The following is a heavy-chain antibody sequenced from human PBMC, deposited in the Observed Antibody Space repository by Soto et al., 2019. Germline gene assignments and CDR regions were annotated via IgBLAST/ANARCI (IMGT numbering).Heavy chain of an antibody. D-gene: IGHD3-10*01. Sequence: GGSLRLSCAASGFTFSGYWMHWVRQGPGKGLVWVARINNDGIDTTYADSVKGRFTISRDNTKNMVYLEMNSLRADDTALYYCARDGSMVRERWFDPWGQGTLVTVSS. CDR3: ARDGSMVRERWFDP. J-gene: IGHJ5*02. CDR1: GFTFSGYW. V-gene: IGHV3-74*03. CDR2: INNDGIDT.